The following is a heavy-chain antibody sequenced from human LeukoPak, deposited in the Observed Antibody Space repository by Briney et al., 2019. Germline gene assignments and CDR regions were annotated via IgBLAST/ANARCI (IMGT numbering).Heavy chain of an antibody. J-gene: IGHJ4*02. V-gene: IGHV3-74*01. D-gene: IGHD4-23*01. CDR1: GFTFSSYW. CDR2: INSDGSST. Sequence: PGGSLRLSCAASGFTFSSYWMHWVRQAPGKVLVRVSRINSDGSSTSYADSVKGRFTISRDNAKNTLYLQMNSLRAEDTAVYYCAREDYGGNSGYWGQGTLVTVSS. CDR3: AREDYGGNSGY.